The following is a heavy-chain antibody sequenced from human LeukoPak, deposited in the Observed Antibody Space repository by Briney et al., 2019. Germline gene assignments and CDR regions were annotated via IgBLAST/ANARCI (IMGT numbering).Heavy chain of an antibody. CDR3: ARVTRYSSTHWFDP. J-gene: IGHJ5*02. V-gene: IGHV1-8*01. Sequence: ASVKVSCKASGYTFTSYDINWVRQATGQGLEWMGWMNPNSGNTGYAQKFQGRVTKTRNTSISTAYMELSSLRSEGTAVYYCARVTRYSSTHWFDPWGQGTLVTVSS. CDR2: MNPNSGNT. CDR1: GYTFTSYD. D-gene: IGHD6-13*01.